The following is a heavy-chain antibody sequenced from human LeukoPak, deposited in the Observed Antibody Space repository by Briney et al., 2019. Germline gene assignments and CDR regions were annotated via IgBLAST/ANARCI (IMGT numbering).Heavy chain of an antibody. CDR2: IKSKTDGRTT. CDR3: TTANYDSSGYSDY. V-gene: IGHV3-15*01. J-gene: IGHJ4*02. D-gene: IGHD3-22*01. Sequence: AGSLTLSCAASGFTFSNAWMSWVRQAPGQGLEWVGRIKSKTDGRTTDNAAHVKGRPTISRDDSNNTLYLQMNSLKTEDTAVYYCTTANYDSSGYSDYWGQGTLVTVSS. CDR1: GFTFSNAW.